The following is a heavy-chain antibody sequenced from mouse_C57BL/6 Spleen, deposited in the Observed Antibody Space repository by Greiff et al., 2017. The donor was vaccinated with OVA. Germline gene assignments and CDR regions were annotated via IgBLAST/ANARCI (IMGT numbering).Heavy chain of an antibody. V-gene: IGHV3-6*01. CDR3: ALLLRLRGAMDY. CDR1: GYSITSGYY. CDR2: ISYDGSN. D-gene: IGHD1-1*01. J-gene: IGHJ4*01. Sequence: VQLKESGPGLVKPSQSLSLTCSVTGYSITSGYYWNWIRQFPGNKLEWMGYISYDGSNNYNPSLKNRISITRDTSKNQFFLKLNSVTTEDTATYYCALLLRLRGAMDYWGQGTSVTVSS.